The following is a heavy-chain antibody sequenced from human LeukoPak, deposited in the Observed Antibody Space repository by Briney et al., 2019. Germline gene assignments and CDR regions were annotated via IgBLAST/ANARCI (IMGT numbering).Heavy chain of an antibody. D-gene: IGHD3-10*01. Sequence: GGSLRLSCAASGFTLSSYEMNWVRQAPGKGLEWVSYISSSGSTIYYADSVKGRFTISRDNAKNSLYLQMNSLRAEDTAVYYCARDRRPYYYGSGSYSIDYWGQGTLVTVSS. CDR2: ISSSGSTI. J-gene: IGHJ4*02. V-gene: IGHV3-48*03. CDR3: ARDRRPYYYGSGSYSIDY. CDR1: GFTLSSYE.